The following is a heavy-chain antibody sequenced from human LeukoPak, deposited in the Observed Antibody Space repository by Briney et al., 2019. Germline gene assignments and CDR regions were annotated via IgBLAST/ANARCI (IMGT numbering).Heavy chain of an antibody. Sequence: GASVKVSCKASGYTFISYEIHWVRQATGQGLEWMGWINPNSGNTRYVQKFQGRVTFTRDTSRGTAYMELSSLRSEDTAIYYCARGASRSFDYRGQGTLLTVSS. CDR1: GYTFISYE. CDR3: ARGASRSFDY. V-gene: IGHV1-8*03. CDR2: INPNSGNT. J-gene: IGHJ4*02. D-gene: IGHD6-6*01.